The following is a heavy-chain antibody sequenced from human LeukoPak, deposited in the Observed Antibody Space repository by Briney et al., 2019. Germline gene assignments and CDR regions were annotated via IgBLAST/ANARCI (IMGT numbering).Heavy chain of an antibody. J-gene: IGHJ4*02. CDR3: ARDLQSQYQPLLSHDY. Sequence: ASVKVSCKACGGTFSSYAISWVRQAPGQRLEWMGRIIPILGIANYAQKFQGRVTITADKSTSTAYMELSSLRSEDTAVYYCARDLQSQYQPLLSHDYWGQGTLVTVSS. V-gene: IGHV1-69*04. D-gene: IGHD2-2*01. CDR2: IIPILGIA. CDR1: GGTFSSYA.